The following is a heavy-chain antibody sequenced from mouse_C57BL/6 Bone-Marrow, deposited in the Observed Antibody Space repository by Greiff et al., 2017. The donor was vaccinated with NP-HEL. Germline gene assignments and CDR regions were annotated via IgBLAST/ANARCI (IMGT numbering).Heavy chain of an antibody. V-gene: IGHV7-1*01. CDR1: GFTFSDFY. D-gene: IGHD4-1*01. CDR3: ARDNWDWYFDV. CDR2: SRHKDNDYTT. J-gene: IGHJ1*03. Sequence: EVKLVESGGGLVQSGRSLRLSCATSGFTFSDFYMEWVRQAPGKGLEWIAASRHKDNDYTTEYSASVKGRFTVSRDTSQSILYLQMNALRAEYTAMYYCARDNWDWYFDVGGTGTTVTVSS.